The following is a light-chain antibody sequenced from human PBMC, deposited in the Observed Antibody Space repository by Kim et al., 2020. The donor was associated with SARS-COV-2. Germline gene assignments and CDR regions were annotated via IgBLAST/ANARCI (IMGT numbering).Light chain of an antibody. CDR1: QSFIIY. J-gene: IGKJ4*01. Sequence: SPGESATLSCTASQSFIIYSAWYHPKPGQAPRLLIYDTSNRATGIPARFSGSGSGTDFTLTINSLEPEDFAVYYCQQRTTWPLLTFGGGTKVDIK. CDR2: DTS. V-gene: IGKV3-11*01. CDR3: QQRTTWPLLT.